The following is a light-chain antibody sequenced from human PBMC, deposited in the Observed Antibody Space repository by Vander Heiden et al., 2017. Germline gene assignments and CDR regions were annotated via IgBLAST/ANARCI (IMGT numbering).Light chain of an antibody. CDR1: QSISSY. CDR3: QQSYSTPLT. V-gene: IGKV1-39*01. J-gene: IGKJ4*01. Sequence: QMTQSPPSLSASVGDRVTITCRASQSISSYLNWYQQKPGKAPKLLIYAASSLQSGVPSRFSGSGSGTDFTLTISSLQPEDFATYYCQQSYSTPLTFGGGTKVEIK. CDR2: AAS.